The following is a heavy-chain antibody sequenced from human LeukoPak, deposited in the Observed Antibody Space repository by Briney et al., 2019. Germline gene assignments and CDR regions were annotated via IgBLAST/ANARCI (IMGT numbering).Heavy chain of an antibody. D-gene: IGHD3-10*01. CDR2: IKQDGSER. CDR3: ARAGSHWHYVY. Sequence: GGSLRLSCAASGFTFSGFSMSWLRQSPTKGLEWVANIKQDGSERYYVDSVKGRFTISRDNAKNSLSLQMNNLRVEDTAVYYCARAGSHWHYVYWGQGTVVTVSS. V-gene: IGHV3-7*01. J-gene: IGHJ4*02. CDR1: GFTFSGFS.